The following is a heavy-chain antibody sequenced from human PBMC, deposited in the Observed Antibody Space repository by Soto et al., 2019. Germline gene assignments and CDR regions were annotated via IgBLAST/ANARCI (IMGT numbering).Heavy chain of an antibody. CDR1: GGSFSSDSFI. J-gene: IGHJ6*02. D-gene: IGHD1-26*01. CDR2: IYYSGTT. V-gene: IGHV4-31*03. CDR3: ARDHKWDGMDV. Sequence: QVQLEESGPGLVKPSQTLSLTYSVSGGSFSSDSFIWSWVRQFPGKGLEWIGYIYYSGTTYYNPSLRSRVIMSVDTSKNQFSLKLSSVTAADTAVYYCARDHKWDGMDVWGQGTTVTVSS.